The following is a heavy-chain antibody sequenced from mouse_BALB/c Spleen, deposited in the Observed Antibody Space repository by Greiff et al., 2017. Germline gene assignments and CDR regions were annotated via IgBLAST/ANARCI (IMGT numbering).Heavy chain of an antibody. V-gene: IGHV5-9-3*01. CDR1: GFTFSSYA. CDR3: ARSDYDGVMDY. D-gene: IGHD2-3*01. CDR2: ISSGGSYT. Sequence: EVHLVESGGGLVKPGGSLKLSCAASGFTFSSYAMSWVRQTPEKRLEWVATISSGGSYTYYPDSVKGRFTISRDNAKNTLYLQMSSLRSEDTAMYYCARSDYDGVMDYWGQGTSVTVSS. J-gene: IGHJ4*01.